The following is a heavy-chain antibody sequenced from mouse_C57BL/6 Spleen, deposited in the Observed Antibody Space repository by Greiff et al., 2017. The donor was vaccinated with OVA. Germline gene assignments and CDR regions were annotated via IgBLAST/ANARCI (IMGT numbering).Heavy chain of an antibody. CDR1: GYAFRSSW. J-gene: IGHJ4*01. CDR2: IYPGDGDT. D-gene: IGHD1-1*01. V-gene: IGHV1-82*01. CDR3: ARRYYGSSYGAMDY. Sequence: VQLQQSGPELVKPGASVKISCKASGYAFRSSWMNWVKQRPGKGLEWIGRIYPGDGDTNYNGKFKGKATLTADKSSSTAYMQLSSLTSEDSAVYVCARRYYGSSYGAMDYWGQGTSVTVAS.